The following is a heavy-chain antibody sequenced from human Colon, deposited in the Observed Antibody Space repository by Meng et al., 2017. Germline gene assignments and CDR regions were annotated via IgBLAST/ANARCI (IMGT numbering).Heavy chain of an antibody. Sequence: GESLKISCAASGFTFSSYEMNWVRQAPGKGLEWVSYISSSGSTIYYADSVKGRFTISRDNAKNSLYLQMNSLRAEDTAVYYCARVGCSGGSCYPPTYYFDYWARGTLVTVSS. J-gene: IGHJ4*02. D-gene: IGHD2-15*01. V-gene: IGHV3-48*03. CDR3: ARVGCSGGSCYPPTYYFDY. CDR1: GFTFSSYE. CDR2: ISSSGSTI.